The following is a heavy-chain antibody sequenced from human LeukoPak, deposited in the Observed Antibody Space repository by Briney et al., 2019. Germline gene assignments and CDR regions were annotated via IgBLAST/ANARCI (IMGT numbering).Heavy chain of an antibody. V-gene: IGHV4-59*01. D-gene: IGHD2/OR15-2a*01. Sequence: PSETLSLTCTVSADFISNYYWNWLRQPPGKGLEWVGYIFYTGGTNYNPSLKSRVTISGDTSKNHFSLKLTSVSAADTAIYYCARESSEYSPFDSWGQGILVTVSS. CDR3: ARESSEYSPFDS. CDR1: ADFISNYY. CDR2: IFYTGGT. J-gene: IGHJ4*02.